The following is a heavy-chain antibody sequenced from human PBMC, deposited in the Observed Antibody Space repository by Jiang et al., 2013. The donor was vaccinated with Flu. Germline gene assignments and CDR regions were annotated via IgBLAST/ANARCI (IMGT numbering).Heavy chain of an antibody. D-gene: IGHD3-22*01. CDR1: EDTFSSYS. CDR2: IIPILLIP. CDR3: VTEGDGSDVSGYFPG. J-gene: IGHJ4*02. V-gene: IGHV1-69*04. Sequence: SGAEVKTPGSSVKVSCKASEDTFSSYSISWVRQAPGQGPEWVGRIIPILLIPNYSQKFRDRVKITADKSTSTAYMELSSLSSEDTAVYFCVTEGDGSDVSGYFPGWGPGTLVTVSS.